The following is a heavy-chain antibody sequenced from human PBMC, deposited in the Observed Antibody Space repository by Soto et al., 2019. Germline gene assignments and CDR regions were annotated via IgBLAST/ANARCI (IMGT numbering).Heavy chain of an antibody. CDR3: VIVYVSGYDLVGMAG. CDR2: INPNSGGT. V-gene: IGHV1-2*02. D-gene: IGHD5-12*01. J-gene: IGHJ6*02. Sequence: ASVKLCCKASGDTFNNYDINWVRQATGQRLEWMGWINPNSGGTNYAQKFQGRVTMTRDTSLSTAYMELSRLRSDDTAVYCCVIVYVSGYDLVGMAGRGQGTTVTVSS. CDR1: GDTFNNYD.